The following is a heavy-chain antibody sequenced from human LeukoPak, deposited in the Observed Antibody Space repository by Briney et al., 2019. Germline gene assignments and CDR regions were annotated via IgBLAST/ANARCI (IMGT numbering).Heavy chain of an antibody. V-gene: IGHV4-34*01. D-gene: IGHD3-10*01. CDR3: ARNYGSGSYRYYYYYYLDV. CDR1: GGSFSGYY. J-gene: IGHJ6*03. CDR2: INHSGST. Sequence: SETLSLTCAVYGGSFSGYYWSWIRQPPGKGLEWIGEINHSGSTNYNPSLKSRVTISVDTSKNQFSLKLSSVTAADTAVYYCARNYGSGSYRYYYYYYLDVWGKGTTVTISS.